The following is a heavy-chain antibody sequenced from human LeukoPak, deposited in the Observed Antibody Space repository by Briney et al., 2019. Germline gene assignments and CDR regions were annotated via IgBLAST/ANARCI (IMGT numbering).Heavy chain of an antibody. CDR2: ISGSGGST. V-gene: IGHV3-23*01. D-gene: IGHD2-2*01. CDR1: GFTFSSYA. Sequence: GGSLRLSCAASGFTFSSYAMSWVRQAPGKGLEWVSAISGSGGSTYYADSVKGRFTTSRDNSKNTLYLQMNSLRAEDTAVYYCAKVVSWDIVVVPAAMMGYWGQGTLVTVSS. J-gene: IGHJ4*02. CDR3: AKVVSWDIVVVPAAMMGY.